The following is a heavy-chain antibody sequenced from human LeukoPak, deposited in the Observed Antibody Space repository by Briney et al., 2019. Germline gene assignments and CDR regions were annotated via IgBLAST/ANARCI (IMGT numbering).Heavy chain of an antibody. CDR2: ISYDGSNK. CDR1: GFTFSSHG. V-gene: IGHV3-30*03. J-gene: IGHJ4*02. Sequence: GRSLRLSCAASGFTFSSHGMHWVRQAPGKGLEWVAVISYDGSNKYYADSVKGRFTISRDNSKNTLYLQMNSLRAEDTAVYYCARVHSGYSIWHFDYWGQGTLVTVSS. CDR3: ARVHSGYSIWHFDY. D-gene: IGHD5-18*01.